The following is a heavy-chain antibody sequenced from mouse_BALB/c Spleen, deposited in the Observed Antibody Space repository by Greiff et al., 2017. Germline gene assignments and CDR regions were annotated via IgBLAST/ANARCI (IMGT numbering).Heavy chain of an antibody. CDR3: ARAGQGAWFAY. V-gene: IGHV1S81*02. J-gene: IGHJ3*01. CDR1: GYTFTSYW. Sequence: QVQLKQSGAELVKPGASVKLSCKASGYTFTSYWMHWVKQRPGQGLEWIGGINPSNGRTNYNEKFKSKATLTVDKSSSTAYMQLSSLTSEDSAVYYCARAGQGAWFAYWGQGTLVTVSA. CDR2: INPSNGRT. D-gene: IGHD3-3*01.